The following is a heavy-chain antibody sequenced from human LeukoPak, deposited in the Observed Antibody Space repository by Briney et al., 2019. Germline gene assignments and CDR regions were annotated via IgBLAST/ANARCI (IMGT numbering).Heavy chain of an antibody. CDR3: AREYVVVPAAIGAFDI. CDR2: ISAYNGNT. J-gene: IGHJ3*02. V-gene: IGHV1-18*04. CDR1: GYTFTSYG. D-gene: IGHD2-2*01. Sequence: ASVKVSCKASGYTFTSYGISWVRQAPGQGLEWMGWISAYNGNTNYAQKLQGRGTMTTDTSTSTAYMELRSLSSDDTAVSYCAREYVVVPAAIGAFDIWGQGTMVTVSS.